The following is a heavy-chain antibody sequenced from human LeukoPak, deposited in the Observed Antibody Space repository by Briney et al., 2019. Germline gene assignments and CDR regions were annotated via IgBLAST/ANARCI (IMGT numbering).Heavy chain of an antibody. J-gene: IGHJ4*02. D-gene: IGHD3-10*01. CDR1: GFTISPYW. V-gene: IGHV3-7*01. CDR2: IKQDGSEK. Sequence: PGGSLRLSCAASGFTISPYWMSWVRQAPGKGLEWVANIKQDGSEKNYVDSVKGRFTIFRDNVMNSLYLQMNSLRTEDTAVYYCALFPYYNSGSYFPGDYWSQGTLVTVFS. CDR3: ALFPYYNSGSYFPGDY.